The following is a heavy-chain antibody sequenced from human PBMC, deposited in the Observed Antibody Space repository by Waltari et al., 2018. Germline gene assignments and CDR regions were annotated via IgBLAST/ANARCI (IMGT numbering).Heavy chain of an antibody. D-gene: IGHD5-12*01. V-gene: IGHV4-39*01. CDR3: ARHWKKSGYRFDP. J-gene: IGHJ5*02. Sequence: QLQLQESGPGLVKPSETLSLTCTVSGGSISSSSSYWGWIRQSPGKGLEWIGSSYYIGSTYYNPTLKSRVTISGDTSKNQFSLKLSSVTAADTAVYYCARHWKKSGYRFDPWGQGTLVTVSS. CDR2: SYYIGST. CDR1: GGSISSSSSY.